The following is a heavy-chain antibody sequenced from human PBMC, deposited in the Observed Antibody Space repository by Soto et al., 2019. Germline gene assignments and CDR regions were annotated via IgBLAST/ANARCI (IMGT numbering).Heavy chain of an antibody. J-gene: IGHJ6*02. CDR2: IRSNADGGTV. CDR3: TAAWVRGVVMSGMDV. Sequence: DVQLVESGGGLVNPGGSLSLSCRTSGFTFSTAWMRWVRQSPGKGLYWVGRIRSNADGGTVEYAAPVKGRFIISRDASTNTLYLQMNSLDTEDTGVYYCTAAWVRGVVMSGMDVWGQGTAVTVS. CDR1: GFTFSTAW. D-gene: IGHD3-10*01. V-gene: IGHV3-15*01.